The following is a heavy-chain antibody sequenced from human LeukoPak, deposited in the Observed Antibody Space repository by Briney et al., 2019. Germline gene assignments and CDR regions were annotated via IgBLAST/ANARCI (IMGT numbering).Heavy chain of an antibody. D-gene: IGHD3-10*01. J-gene: IGHJ5*02. CDR2: IKQDGSEK. Sequence: PGGSLRLSCAASGFTFSSYWMSWVRQAPGKGPEWVASIKQDGSEKYYVDSVKGRFTISRDNAKNSLYLQMNSLRAEDTAVYYCARNFRGSGRYSDWFDPWGQGTLVTVSS. CDR3: ARNFRGSGRYSDWFDP. V-gene: IGHV3-7*01. CDR1: GFTFSSYW.